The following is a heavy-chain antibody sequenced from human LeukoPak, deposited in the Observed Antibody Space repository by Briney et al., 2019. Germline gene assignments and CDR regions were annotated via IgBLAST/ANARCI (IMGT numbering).Heavy chain of an antibody. Sequence: SVKVSCKASGGTFSSYAISWVRQARGQGLEWMGRIIPIFDTTTYTQKFQGRVTITTDESTSTAYMELSSLRSEDTAVYYCARGGSYFDYWGQGTLVTVSS. J-gene: IGHJ4*02. V-gene: IGHV1-69*05. CDR3: ARGGSYFDY. D-gene: IGHD5-12*01. CDR2: IIPIFDTT. CDR1: GGTFSSYA.